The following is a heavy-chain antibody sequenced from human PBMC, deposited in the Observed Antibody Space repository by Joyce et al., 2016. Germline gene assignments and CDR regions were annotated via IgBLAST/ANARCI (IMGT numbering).Heavy chain of an antibody. CDR1: GFTFSAYE. V-gene: IGHV3-13*05. CDR2: IGTAGDP. J-gene: IGHJ3*02. D-gene: IGHD3-16*01. Sequence: EVQLVEAGGALVQPGGSLRLSCAASGFTFSAYEIHWVRQTTGKGLEWVSAIGTAGDPYYAGSRKGGLTISRENAKSYLFLQMNSLRAEDAAVYYCARERGGGMSAFDIWGQGTMVTVSS. CDR3: ARERGGGMSAFDI.